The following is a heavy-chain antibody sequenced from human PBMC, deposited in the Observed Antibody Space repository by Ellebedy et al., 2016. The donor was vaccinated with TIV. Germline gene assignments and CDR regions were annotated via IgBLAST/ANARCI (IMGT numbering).Heavy chain of an antibody. J-gene: IGHJ4*02. CDR1: GYTFTSFL. Sequence: ASVKVSXKASGYTFTSFLMHWVRQAPGQGLEWMGIINPSGGATSSAPKFQGRVTMTRDTSISTAYMELSNLRSEDTAVYYCAREIFGSGSYPLDYWGQGTLVTVSS. D-gene: IGHD3-10*01. CDR2: INPSGGAT. CDR3: AREIFGSGSYPLDY. V-gene: IGHV1-46*01.